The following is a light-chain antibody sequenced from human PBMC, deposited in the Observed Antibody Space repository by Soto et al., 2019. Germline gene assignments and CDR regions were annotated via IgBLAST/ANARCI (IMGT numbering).Light chain of an antibody. Sequence: EIVLTQSPGTLSLSPGERATLSCRASQSVSSSYLAWYQQKPGQAPRLLIYGASSRATGIPDRFSGSGSVTDFTLTISRLEPEDFAVYYCQPYGSSPFTFGPGTKVDIK. V-gene: IGKV3-20*01. CDR2: GAS. CDR3: QPYGSSPFT. J-gene: IGKJ3*01. CDR1: QSVSSSY.